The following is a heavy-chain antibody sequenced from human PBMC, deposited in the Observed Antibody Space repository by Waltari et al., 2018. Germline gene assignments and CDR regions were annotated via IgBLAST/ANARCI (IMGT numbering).Heavy chain of an antibody. CDR2: INPNSGGT. D-gene: IGHD4-4*01. CDR1: GYTFTGYY. Sequence: QVQLVQSGAEVKKPGASVKVSCKASGYTFTGYYMHWVRQAPGQGLEWMGRINPNSGGTNYAQKFQGRVTMTRDTSISTAYMELSRLRSDDTAVYYCARDTKPTLQYLTHYYYYYMDVWGKGTTVTVSS. J-gene: IGHJ6*03. V-gene: IGHV1-2*06. CDR3: ARDTKPTLQYLTHYYYYYMDV.